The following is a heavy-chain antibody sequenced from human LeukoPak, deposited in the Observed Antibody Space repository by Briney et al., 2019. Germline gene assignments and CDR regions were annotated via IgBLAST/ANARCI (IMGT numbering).Heavy chain of an antibody. V-gene: IGHV3-33*01. CDR2: MWFDGSNK. CDR3: ATGSDYGGNSRAFDN. Sequence: PGRSLRLSCAASGFIFSNYGMHWVRQAPGKGLEWVALMWFDGSNKYYADSVKGRFTISRDNSRNSLYLHMNSLRAEDTAVYYCATGSDYGGNSRAFDNWGQGTLVTVSS. J-gene: IGHJ4*02. D-gene: IGHD4-23*01. CDR1: GFIFSNYG.